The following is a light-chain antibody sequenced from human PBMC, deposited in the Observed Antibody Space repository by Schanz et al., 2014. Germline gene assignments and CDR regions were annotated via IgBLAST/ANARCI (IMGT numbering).Light chain of an antibody. J-gene: IGKJ2*01. CDR1: QSVSTN. V-gene: IGKV3-20*01. CDR2: DAS. CDR3: QQYGTSPPAYT. Sequence: EIVLTQSPGTLSLSPGERATLSCRASQSVSTNLAWYQQKPGQAPRLLIYDASNRATGIPARFSGSGSGTDFTLTISSLEPEDFAVYYCQQYGTSPPAYTFGQGTKLEIK.